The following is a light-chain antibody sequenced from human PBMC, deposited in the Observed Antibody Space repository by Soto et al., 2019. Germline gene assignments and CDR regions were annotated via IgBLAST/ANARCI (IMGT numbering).Light chain of an antibody. J-gene: IGKJ4*01. CDR2: AAF. Sequence: DIQLTQSPSFLSASVGDRVTITCRASQGISSDLAWYQQKPGKVPKLLIYAAFTLQSGVPSRFGGGRSGAEFTLTISSLQPEDFATYYCQQLKSYPLTFGGGTKVEI. V-gene: IGKV1-9*01. CDR3: QQLKSYPLT. CDR1: QGISSD.